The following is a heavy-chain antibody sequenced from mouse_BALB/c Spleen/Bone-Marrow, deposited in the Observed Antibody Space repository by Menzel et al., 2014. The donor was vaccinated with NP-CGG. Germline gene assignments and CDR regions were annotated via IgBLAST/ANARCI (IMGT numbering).Heavy chain of an antibody. Sequence: VHLVESGAELARPGASVKLSCKTSGYTFTTYWMQWVKQRPGQGLEWIGAIYPGEGDTRYTQKFKGKATLTADKSSSIAYMQLSNLTSEDSAVYYCSREPSNWGYYWGQGTTLTVSS. CDR3: SREPSNWGYY. J-gene: IGHJ2*01. CDR1: GYTFTTYW. CDR2: IYPGEGDT. V-gene: IGHV1-87*01.